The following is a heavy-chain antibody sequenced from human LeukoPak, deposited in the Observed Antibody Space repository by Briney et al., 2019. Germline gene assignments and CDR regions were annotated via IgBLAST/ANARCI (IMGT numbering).Heavy chain of an antibody. Sequence: PSETLSFTCTVSGGSISSSSYYWGWIRQPPGKGLEWIGSIYYSGSTYYNPSLKSRVTISVDTSKNQFSLKLSSVTAADTAVYYCARFSSSSSYFDYWGQGTLVTVSS. CDR1: GGSISSSSYY. J-gene: IGHJ4*02. CDR3: ARFSSSSSYFDY. D-gene: IGHD6-13*01. V-gene: IGHV4-39*01. CDR2: IYYSGST.